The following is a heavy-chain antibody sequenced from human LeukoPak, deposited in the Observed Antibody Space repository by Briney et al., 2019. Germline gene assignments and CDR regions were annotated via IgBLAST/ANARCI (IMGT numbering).Heavy chain of an antibody. J-gene: IGHJ3*02. CDR3: ATILLDYYDSSGYDAFDI. CDR2: IYYSGST. V-gene: IGHV4-39*01. D-gene: IGHD3-22*01. CDR1: GGSISSSSYY. Sequence: SETLSLTCTVSGGSISSSSYYWGWIRQPPGKGLEWIGSIYYSGSTYYNPSLKSRVTISVDTSKNQFSLKLSSVTAADTAVYYCATILLDYYDSSGYDAFDIWGQGTXVTXSS.